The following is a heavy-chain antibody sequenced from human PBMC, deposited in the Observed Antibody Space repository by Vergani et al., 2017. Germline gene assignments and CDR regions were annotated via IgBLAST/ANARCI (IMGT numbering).Heavy chain of an antibody. CDR2: IWYDGSNK. J-gene: IGHJ4*02. CDR1: GFTFSSYG. CDR3: ARDRRGDYSFDY. Sequence: QVQLVESGGGVVQPGRSLRLSCAASGFTFSSYGMHWVRQAPGKGLEWVAVIWYDGSNKYYADSVKGRFTISRDNSKNSLYLQMNSLRAEDTAVYYCARDRRGDYSFDYWGQGTLVTVSS. V-gene: IGHV3-33*01. D-gene: IGHD2-21*02.